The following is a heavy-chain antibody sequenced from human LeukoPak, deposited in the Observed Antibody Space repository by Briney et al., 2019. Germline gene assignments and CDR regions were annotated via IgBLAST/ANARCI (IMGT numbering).Heavy chain of an antibody. CDR3: ATLPNYDIMTGYSSGY. CDR1: GFTFSSYA. V-gene: IGHV3-23*01. CDR2: ISGSGGST. D-gene: IGHD3-9*01. J-gene: IGHJ4*02. Sequence: GGSLRLSCAASGFTFSSYAMSWVRQAPGKGLEWVSAISGSGGSTYYADSVKGRFTISRDNSKNTLYLQMNSLRAEDTAVYYCATLPNYDIMTGYSSGYWGQGTLVTVSS.